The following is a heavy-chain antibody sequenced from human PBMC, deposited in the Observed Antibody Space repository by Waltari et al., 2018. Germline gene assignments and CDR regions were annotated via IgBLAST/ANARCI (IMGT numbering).Heavy chain of an antibody. CDR2: TYYRSKWYN. Sequence: QVQLQQSGPGLVKPSQTLSLTCAISGDSVSSNSAAWNWIRQSPSRGLEWLGRTYYRSKWYNDYAVSVKSRITINPDTSKNQFSLQLNSVTPEDTAVYYCARDQLLMVRGALGAFDIWGQGTMVTVSS. V-gene: IGHV6-1*01. J-gene: IGHJ3*02. D-gene: IGHD3-10*01. CDR1: GDSVSSNSAA. CDR3: ARDQLLMVRGALGAFDI.